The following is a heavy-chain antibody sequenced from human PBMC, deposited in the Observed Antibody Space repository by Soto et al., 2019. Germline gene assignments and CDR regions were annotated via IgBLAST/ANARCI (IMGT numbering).Heavy chain of an antibody. J-gene: IGHJ4*02. Sequence: VSLQLSCAASGFTFSSYWMSWVRQAPGKGLEWVANIKQDGSEKYYVDSVEGRFTISRDNAKNSLYLHMNSLRAEDTAVYYCARTFIVVVPASRTLWGQGTLVTVSS. V-gene: IGHV3-7*03. CDR2: IKQDGSEK. CDR3: ARTFIVVVPASRTL. CDR1: GFTFSSYW. D-gene: IGHD2-2*01.